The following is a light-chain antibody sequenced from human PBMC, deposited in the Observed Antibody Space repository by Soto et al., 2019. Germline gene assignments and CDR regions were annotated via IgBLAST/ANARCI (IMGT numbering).Light chain of an antibody. CDR2: DAF. Sequence: EIVMKQSPATLSVSPGERVTLSGRASRSVGSNLAWYQQKPGQAPRLLIYDAFTRATGLPARFSGSGSGTDFTLTISNLQSEDFAVYYCQQYNTWPPYTFGPGTKVAIK. CDR3: QQYNTWPPYT. V-gene: IGKV3-15*01. CDR1: RSVGSN. J-gene: IGKJ2*01.